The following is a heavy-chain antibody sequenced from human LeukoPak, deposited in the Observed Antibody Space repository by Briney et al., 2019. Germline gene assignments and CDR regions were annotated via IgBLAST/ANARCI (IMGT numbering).Heavy chain of an antibody. D-gene: IGHD6-19*01. V-gene: IGHV4-34*01. CDR1: GVPFSNYY. CDR2: INHSGYT. J-gene: IGHJ4*02. CDR3: TRAVAGHPD. Sequence: SETLSLTCAVSGVPFSNYYWSWVRQSPRQGLEWIGEINHSGYTNYNQSLKSRVTMSIDTSKNQFSLILTSVTAADAGVYYCTRAVAGHPDWGQGTLVTVSP.